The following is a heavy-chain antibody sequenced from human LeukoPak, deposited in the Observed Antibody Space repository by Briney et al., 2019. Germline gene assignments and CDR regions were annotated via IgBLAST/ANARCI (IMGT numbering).Heavy chain of an antibody. CDR1: GGSFSGYH. CDR3: ARRGPPIKRLWFGETASPYFDY. V-gene: IGHV4-34*01. D-gene: IGHD3-10*01. Sequence: PSETLSLTCAVHGGSFSGYHWSWIRQPPGKGLEWIGEINPGGSANHNPSLEGRVTISLDTSKNQFSLKLSSVTAADTAVYYCARRGPPIKRLWFGETASPYFDYWGQGTLVTVSS. CDR2: INPGGSA. J-gene: IGHJ4*02.